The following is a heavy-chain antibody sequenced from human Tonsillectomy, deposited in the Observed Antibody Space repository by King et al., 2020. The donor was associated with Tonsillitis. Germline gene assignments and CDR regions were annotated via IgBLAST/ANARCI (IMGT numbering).Heavy chain of an antibody. CDR2: ISNDGNKI. CDR1: GFTFSSYG. Sequence: VQLVESGGGVVQPGRSLRLSWEASGFTFSSYGMHWVRQAPGKGLEWVAVISNDGNKIYFGDSVKGRFTISRDNSRNTLYLQVNSLRVDDTAVYYCAKDHGSGTYYYYYMDVWGKGTTVTVSS. J-gene: IGHJ6*03. D-gene: IGHD1-26*01. CDR3: AKDHGSGTYYYYYMDV. V-gene: IGHV3-30*18.